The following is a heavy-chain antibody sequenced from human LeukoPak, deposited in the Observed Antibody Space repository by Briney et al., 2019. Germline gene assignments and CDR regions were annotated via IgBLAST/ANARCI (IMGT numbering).Heavy chain of an antibody. V-gene: IGHV3-23*01. CDR1: GFTFSSYA. CDR3: AKDRGLGYCSGGSCYSGSH. J-gene: IGHJ4*02. CDR2: ISGSGGST. D-gene: IGHD2-15*01. Sequence: GGSLRLSCAASGFTFSSYAMSWVRQAPGKGLEWVSAISGSGGSTYYADSVKGRFTISRDNSKNTLYLQMHSLRAEDTAVYYCAKDRGLGYCSGGSCYSGSHWGQGTLVTVSS.